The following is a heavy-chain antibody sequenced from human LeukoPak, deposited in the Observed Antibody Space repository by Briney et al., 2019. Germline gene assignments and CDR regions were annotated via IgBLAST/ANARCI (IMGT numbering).Heavy chain of an antibody. CDR2: INPSAGNT. CDR3: ERERPSKCYFDY. CDR1: GYTFTNHY. Sequence: VASVKVYCKASGYTFTNHYMHWVRQAPGQGPEYMGIINPSAGNTNYAQKFRGRITMTRDTSTTTVYMELSSLVSEDTAVYYCERERPSKCYFDYEGQGNVVTVSS. J-gene: IGHJ4*02. V-gene: IGHV1-46*01.